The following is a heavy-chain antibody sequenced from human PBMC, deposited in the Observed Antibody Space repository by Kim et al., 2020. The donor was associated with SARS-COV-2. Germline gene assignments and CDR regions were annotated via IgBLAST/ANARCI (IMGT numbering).Heavy chain of an antibody. CDR2: IYYSGST. V-gene: IGHV4-39*01. D-gene: IGHD4-17*01. J-gene: IGHJ5*02. CDR1: GGSISSSSYY. CDR3: ARINLNYGDYRWWFDP. Sequence: SETLSLTCTVSGGSISSSSYYWGWIRQPPGKGLEWIGSIYYSGSTYYNPSLKSRVTISVDTSKNQFSLKLSSVTAADTAVYYCARINLNYGDYRWWFDPWGQGTLVTVSS.